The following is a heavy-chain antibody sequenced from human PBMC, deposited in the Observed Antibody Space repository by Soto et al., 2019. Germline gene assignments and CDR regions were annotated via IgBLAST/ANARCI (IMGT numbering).Heavy chain of an antibody. J-gene: IGHJ6*02. CDR3: ARCSANSCYSYGVDV. CDR2: ISDRGDII. CDR1: GFTFSSCG. Sequence: GGSLRLSCSASGFTFSSCGMNWVRQAPGKGLEWVSYISDRGDIIYYAGSVKGRFTISRDNAKNSLYLQMNSLRDEDTAVYYCARCSANSCYSYGVDVWGQGTTVTVSS. D-gene: IGHD2-15*01. V-gene: IGHV3-48*02.